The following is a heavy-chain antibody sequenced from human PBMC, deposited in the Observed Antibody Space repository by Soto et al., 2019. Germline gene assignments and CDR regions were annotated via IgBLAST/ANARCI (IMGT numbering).Heavy chain of an antibody. CDR2: IRSKAYGGTT. D-gene: IGHD4-17*01. Sequence: GGSLRLSCTASGFTFGDYAMSWFRQAPGKGLEWVGFIRSKAYGGTTEYAASVKGRFTISRDDSKSIAYLQMNSLKTEDTAVYYCTKRSVLRGFDPWVQGTLVTVSS. V-gene: IGHV3-49*03. CDR1: GFTFGDYA. J-gene: IGHJ5*02. CDR3: TKRSVLRGFDP.